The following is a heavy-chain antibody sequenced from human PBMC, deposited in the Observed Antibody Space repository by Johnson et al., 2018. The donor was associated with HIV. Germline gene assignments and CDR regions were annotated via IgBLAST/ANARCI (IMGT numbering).Heavy chain of an antibody. V-gene: IGHV3-15*01. Sequence: VQLVESGGGLVKPGGSLRLSCAASGFTFSNAWMSWVRQAPGKGLEWVGRIKSKTDGGTTDYAAPVKGRFTIPRDDSKNTLYLQMNSLKTEDTAVYYCTTDVLGVDAFDIWGQGTMVTVSS. CDR1: GFTFSNAW. CDR3: TTDVLGVDAFDI. CDR2: IKSKTDGGTT. D-gene: IGHD4/OR15-4a*01. J-gene: IGHJ3*02.